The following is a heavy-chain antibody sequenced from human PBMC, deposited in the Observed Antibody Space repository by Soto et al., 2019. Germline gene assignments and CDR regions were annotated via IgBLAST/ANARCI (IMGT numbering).Heavy chain of an antibody. D-gene: IGHD4-17*01. CDR2: IWYDGSNK. V-gene: IGHV3-33*01. Sequence: QVRLVESGGGVVQPGRSLRLSCAASGFTFSSYGMHWVRQAPGKGLEWVAVIWYDGSNKYYADSVKGRFTISRDNSKNALYQQMNSLRAEDTAVYYCARDRLTTVTTDKSLQHWGQRTLVTVSS. CDR1: GFTFSSYG. J-gene: IGHJ1*01. CDR3: ARDRLTTVTTDKSLQH.